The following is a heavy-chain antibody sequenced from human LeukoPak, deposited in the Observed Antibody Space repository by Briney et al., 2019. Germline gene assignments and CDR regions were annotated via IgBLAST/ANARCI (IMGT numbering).Heavy chain of an antibody. CDR1: GDSIRNSNHY. J-gene: IGHJ4*02. Sequence: SETLSLTCSVSGDSIRNSNHYWGWIRQPPGKGLEWIGEINHSGSTNYNPSLKSRVTISVDTSKNQFSLKLSSVTSADTAVYYCAGLSYYDGSGYYPFWGQGTLVTVSS. CDR3: AGLSYYDGSGYYPF. V-gene: IGHV4-39*07. CDR2: INHSGST. D-gene: IGHD3-22*01.